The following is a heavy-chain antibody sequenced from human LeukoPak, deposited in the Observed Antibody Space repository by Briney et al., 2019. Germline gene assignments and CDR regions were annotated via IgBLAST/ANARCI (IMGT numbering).Heavy chain of an antibody. CDR3: ARDRQQWLIRGGDH. D-gene: IGHD6-19*01. CDR1: GFTFSSYR. Sequence: GGSLRLSCAASGFTFSSYRMNWVRQAPGEGLEWVSSITTSSTYMYYADSVKGRFSISRDNARNSLHLQMNSLTADDTAVYYCARDRQQWLIRGGDHWGQGTLVTVSS. CDR2: ITTSSTYM. V-gene: IGHV3-21*01. J-gene: IGHJ4*02.